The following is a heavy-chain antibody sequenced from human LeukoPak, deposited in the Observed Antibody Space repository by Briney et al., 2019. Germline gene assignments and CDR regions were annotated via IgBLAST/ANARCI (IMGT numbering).Heavy chain of an antibody. D-gene: IGHD5-24*01. Sequence: GGSLRLSCAASGFTVSSNYMNWVRQAPGKGLEWVSVIYGGGNIYYADSVKGRFTISRGNSKNALYLQMNSLRAEDTAVYYCARGAGYNYPYYFDYWGQGTLVTVSS. CDR2: IYGGGNI. CDR3: ARGAGYNYPYYFDY. J-gene: IGHJ4*02. CDR1: GFTVSSNY. V-gene: IGHV3-53*01.